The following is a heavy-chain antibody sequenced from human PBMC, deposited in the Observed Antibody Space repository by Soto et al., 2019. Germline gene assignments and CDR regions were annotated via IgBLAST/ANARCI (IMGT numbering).Heavy chain of an antibody. CDR2: INAGNGET. CDR3: TRAPRGEH. J-gene: IGHJ1*01. V-gene: IGHV1-3*01. Sequence: QVQLVQSGAEVKKPGASVTVSCKASGYTFTSFPIHWVRQAPGQRLEWMGWINAGNGETKYSQKFQGRVTVTRDTSATTAYMELISLRSEDTAVYYCTRAPRGEHWGQGTLVTVSS. D-gene: IGHD2-21*01. CDR1: GYTFTSFP.